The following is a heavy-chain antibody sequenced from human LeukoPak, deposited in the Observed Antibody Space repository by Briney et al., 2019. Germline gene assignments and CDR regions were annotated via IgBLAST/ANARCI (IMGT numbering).Heavy chain of an antibody. Sequence: SVKVSCKPSGGTFSSYAISWVRQAPGQGLEWMGGIIPIFGTANYAQMFQGRVTITADKSTSTAYMELSSLRSEDTAVYYCARVFNYYDSSGRQWWFDPWGQGTLVTVSS. D-gene: IGHD3-22*01. CDR3: ARVFNYYDSSGRQWWFDP. J-gene: IGHJ5*02. CDR2: IIPIFGTA. CDR1: GGTFSSYA. V-gene: IGHV1-69*06.